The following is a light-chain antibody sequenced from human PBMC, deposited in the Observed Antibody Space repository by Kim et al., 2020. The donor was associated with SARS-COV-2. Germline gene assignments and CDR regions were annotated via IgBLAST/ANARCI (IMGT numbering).Light chain of an antibody. CDR2: KAS. CDR1: QSISSS. J-gene: IGKJ1*01. Sequence: AFVGDRVTITCRDSQSISSSLAWYQPKPGKAPKLLIYKASRLESGGPSRFSGSGSGTEFTLTISSLQPDDLATYYCQQHNSYSRTFGQGTKVEIK. CDR3: QQHNSYSRT. V-gene: IGKV1-5*03.